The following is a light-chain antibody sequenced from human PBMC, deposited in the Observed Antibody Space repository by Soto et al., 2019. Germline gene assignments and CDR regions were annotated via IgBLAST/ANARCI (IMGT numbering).Light chain of an antibody. CDR1: QTVYTW. J-gene: IGKJ1*01. Sequence: DIQMTQSPSTLSASIGDRVTITCRASQTVYTWLAWYQQKPGTAPKLLIYEASTLHSGVPSRFTGSGSGTEFTLVISRLQPDDFATYYCQQYNSYPWTFGQGTKVDIK. CDR3: QQYNSYPWT. CDR2: EAS. V-gene: IGKV1-5*03.